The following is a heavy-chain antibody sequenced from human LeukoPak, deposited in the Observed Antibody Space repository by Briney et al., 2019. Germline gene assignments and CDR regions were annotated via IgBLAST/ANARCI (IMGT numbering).Heavy chain of an antibody. J-gene: IGHJ5*02. CDR3: ARGSWIVVVNWFDP. CDR1: GGSFSGYY. V-gene: IGHV4-34*01. Sequence: SETLSLTCAVYGGSFSGYYWSWIRQPPGKGLEWIGEINHSGSTNYNASLESRVTISVDTSKNQLSLKLSSVTAADTAVYYCARGSWIVVVNWFDPWGQGTLVTVSS. D-gene: IGHD2-15*01. CDR2: INHSGST.